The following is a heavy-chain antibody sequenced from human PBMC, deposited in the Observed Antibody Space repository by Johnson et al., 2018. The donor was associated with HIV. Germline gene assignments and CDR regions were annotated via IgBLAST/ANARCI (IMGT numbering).Heavy chain of an antibody. J-gene: IGHJ3*02. CDR2: IYSGGST. Sequence: MLLVESGGGLVKPGGSLRLSCAASGFTFSDYYMSWVRQAPGKGLEWVSVIYSGGSTYYADSVKGRFTISRDNSKNTLYLQMNSRRAEDTAVYYCATGSPTVTTNAFDIWGQGTMVTVSS. CDR3: ATGSPTVTTNAFDI. CDR1: GFTFSDYY. V-gene: IGHV3-66*01. D-gene: IGHD4-17*01.